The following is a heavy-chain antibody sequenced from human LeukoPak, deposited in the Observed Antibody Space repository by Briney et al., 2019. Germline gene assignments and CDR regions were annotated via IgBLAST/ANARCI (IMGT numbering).Heavy chain of an antibody. Sequence: PGGSLRLSCAASGFTFRSSEMNWIRQAPGKGLEWVAFITSSGSTIYYADSVKGRFTISRDNAKNSLYLQMNSLRAEDTAVYYCARLLPCDYWGQGTLVTVSS. D-gene: IGHD3-16*01. CDR1: GFTFRSSE. CDR3: ARLLPCDY. CDR2: ITSSGSTI. J-gene: IGHJ4*02. V-gene: IGHV3-48*03.